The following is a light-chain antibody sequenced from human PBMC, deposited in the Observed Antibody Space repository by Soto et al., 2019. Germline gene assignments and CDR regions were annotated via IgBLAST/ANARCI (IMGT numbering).Light chain of an antibody. CDR2: EVS. J-gene: IGLJ1*01. CDR1: SSDVGGYNY. V-gene: IGLV2-14*01. CDR3: QSYDSSLYAYV. Sequence: QSVLTQPASVSGSPGQSITISCTGTSSDVGGYNYVSWYQHHPGKAPKLMIYEVSNRPSGVSNRFSGSKSGNTASLTISGLQAEDEADYYSQSYDSSLYAYVFGYGTKVTVL.